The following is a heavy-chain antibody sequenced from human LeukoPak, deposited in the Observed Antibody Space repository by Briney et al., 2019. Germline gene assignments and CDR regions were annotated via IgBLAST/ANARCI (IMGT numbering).Heavy chain of an antibody. V-gene: IGHV4-39*02. Sequence: SETLSLTCAVSGDSISRSTYYWAWIRQPPGKGLEWIGSVYYGRSPYFNPSVESRATISVDTSKNHFPLKMSSVTAADTAVYYCARSSGTGTFSYWGQGTLVTVSS. J-gene: IGHJ4*02. CDR1: GDSISRSTYY. CDR3: ARSSGTGTFSY. D-gene: IGHD6-25*01. CDR2: VYYGRSP.